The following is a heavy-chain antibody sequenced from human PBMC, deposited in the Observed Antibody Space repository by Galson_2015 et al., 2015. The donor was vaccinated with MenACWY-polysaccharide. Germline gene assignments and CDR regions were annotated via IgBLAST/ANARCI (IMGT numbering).Heavy chain of an antibody. J-gene: IGHJ5*02. D-gene: IGHD1-26*01. CDR1: GGSVSTTTYY. CDR2: MSHSGRA. Sequence: LSLTCTVSGGSVSTTTYYWSWLRQPPGKGLEWIGYMSHSGRANSNPSLKSRVTISLDRSKNQFSLRLNSVTAADTAMYYCAREPTYSGSFGWFDPWGQGTLVTVSS. CDR3: AREPTYSGSFGWFDP. V-gene: IGHV4-61*01.